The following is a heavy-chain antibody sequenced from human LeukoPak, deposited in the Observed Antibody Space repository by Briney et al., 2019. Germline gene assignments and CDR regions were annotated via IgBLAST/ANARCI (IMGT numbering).Heavy chain of an antibody. D-gene: IGHD6-6*01. V-gene: IGHV1-46*01. CDR1: GYTFTSYY. J-gene: IGHJ4*02. CDR3: ARAVGSSALGR. CDR2: INPSGGST. Sequence: GASVKDSCKASGYTFTSYYMHWVRQAPGQGLEWMGIINPSGGSTSYAQKFQGRVTMTRDMSTSTVYMELSSLRSEDTAVYYCARAVGSSALGRWGQGTLVTVSS.